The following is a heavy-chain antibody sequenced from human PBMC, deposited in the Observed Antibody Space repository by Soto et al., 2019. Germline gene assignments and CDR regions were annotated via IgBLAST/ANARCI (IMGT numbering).Heavy chain of an antibody. D-gene: IGHD1-26*01. V-gene: IGHV1-46*01. CDR1: GYTFTSYY. CDR3: ARSRPWEPFDY. CDR2: INPSGGST. J-gene: IGHJ4*02. Sequence: GASVKVSCKASGYTFTSYYMHCVRQAPGQGLEWMGIINPSGGSTSYAQKFQGRVTMTRDTSTSTVYMELSSLRSEDTAVYYCARSRPWEPFDYWGQGTLVTVSS.